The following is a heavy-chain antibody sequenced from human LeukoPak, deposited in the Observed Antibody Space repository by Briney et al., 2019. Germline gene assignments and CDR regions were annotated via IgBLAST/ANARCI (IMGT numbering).Heavy chain of an antibody. CDR1: GFNFDNAW. Sequence: GGSLRLSCAASGFNFDNAWMYWVRQAPGKGLEWVGRIKSKIDGGAIDYATPVKGRFAMSRDDSKKTLYLQMNSLKTEDTARYYCATDTFYMKGLDPWGRGTLVIVSS. CDR3: ATDTFYMKGLDP. D-gene: IGHD2/OR15-2a*01. J-gene: IGHJ5*02. CDR2: IKSKIDGGAI. V-gene: IGHV3-15*07.